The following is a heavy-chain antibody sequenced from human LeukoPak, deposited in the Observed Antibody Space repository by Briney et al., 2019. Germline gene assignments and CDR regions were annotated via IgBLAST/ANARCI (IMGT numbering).Heavy chain of an antibody. J-gene: IGHJ4*02. D-gene: IGHD3-22*01. CDR1: GGSISSYY. Sequence: SETLSLTCTVSGGSISSYYWSWIRQPPGKGLEWIGSIYYSGSTYYNPSLKSRVTISVDTSKNQFSLKLSSVTAADTAVYYCATRGLYDSRGYSVYYSDYWGQGTLVTVSS. CDR3: ATRGLYDSRGYSVYYSDY. CDR2: IYYSGST. V-gene: IGHV4-59*05.